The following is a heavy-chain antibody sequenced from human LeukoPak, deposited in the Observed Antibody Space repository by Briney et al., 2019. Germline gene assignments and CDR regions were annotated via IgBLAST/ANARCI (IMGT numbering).Heavy chain of an antibody. V-gene: IGHV3-23*01. D-gene: IGHD3-10*01. Sequence: GGSLRLSCAAAGVTFSSYSMNLVRQAPGKGLEWVSAISGSGGSTYYADSVKGRFTISRDNSKNTLYLQMNSLRAEDTAVYYCAKEAMVRGVTYPFDYWGQGTLVTVSS. J-gene: IGHJ4*02. CDR3: AKEAMVRGVTYPFDY. CDR1: GVTFSSYS. CDR2: ISGSGGST.